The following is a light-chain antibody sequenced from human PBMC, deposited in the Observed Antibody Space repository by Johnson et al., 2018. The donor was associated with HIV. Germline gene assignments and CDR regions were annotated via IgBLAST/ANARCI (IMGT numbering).Light chain of an antibody. Sequence: QSVLTQPPSVSAAPGQKVTISCSGSSSNIGNNYVSWYQQLPGTAPKLLIYDNNKRPSGIPDRFSCSKSGTSATLGITGLQTGDEADYYCGTWDTSRSAVYVFGTGTKVTVL. CDR2: DNN. CDR3: GTWDTSRSAVYV. J-gene: IGLJ1*01. CDR1: SSNIGNNY. V-gene: IGLV1-51*01.